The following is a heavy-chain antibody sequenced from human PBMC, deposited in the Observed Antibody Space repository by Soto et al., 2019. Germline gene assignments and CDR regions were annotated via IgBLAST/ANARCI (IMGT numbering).Heavy chain of an antibody. CDR2: IYYSGST. V-gene: IGHV4-59*01. CDR3: ARRRLYSDYYYMYG. CDR1: GGSISSYY. D-gene: IGHD2-8*01. J-gene: IGHJ6*03. Sequence: SETLSLTCTVSGGSISSYYWSWIRQPPGKGLEWIGYIYYSGSTNYNPSLKSRVTISVDTSKNQFSLKLSSVTAADTAVYYCARRRLYSDYYYMYGWGKGTTVTVAS.